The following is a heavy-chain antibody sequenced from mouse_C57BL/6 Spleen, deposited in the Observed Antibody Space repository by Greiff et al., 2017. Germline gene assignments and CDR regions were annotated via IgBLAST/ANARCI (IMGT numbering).Heavy chain of an antibody. Sequence: QVQLQQPGAELVMPGASVKLSCKASGYTFTSYWMHWVKQRPGQGLEWIGEIDPSDSYTNYNQKFKGKSTLTVDKSSSTAYMQLSSLTSEDSAVYYCARVDYGNYGYFDVWGTGTTVTVSS. J-gene: IGHJ1*03. CDR1: GYTFTSYW. D-gene: IGHD2-1*01. CDR2: IDPSDSYT. CDR3: ARVDYGNYGYFDV. V-gene: IGHV1-69*01.